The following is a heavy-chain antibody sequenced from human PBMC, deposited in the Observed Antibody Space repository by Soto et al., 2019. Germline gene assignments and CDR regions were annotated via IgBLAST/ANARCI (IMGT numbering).Heavy chain of an antibody. V-gene: IGHV3-30-3*01. Sequence: GSLRLSCAASGFTFSSYAMHWVRQAPGKGLEWVAVISYDGSNKYYADSVKGRFTISRDNSKNTLYLQMNSLRAEDTAVYYCSRDSFPYYDSSGYYPGYFDYWGQGTLVTVSS. CDR3: SRDSFPYYDSSGYYPGYFDY. J-gene: IGHJ4*02. D-gene: IGHD3-22*01. CDR1: GFTFSSYA. CDR2: ISYDGSNK.